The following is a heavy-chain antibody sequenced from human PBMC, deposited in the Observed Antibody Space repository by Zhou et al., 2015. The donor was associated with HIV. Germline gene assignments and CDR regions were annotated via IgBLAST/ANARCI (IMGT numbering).Heavy chain of an antibody. Sequence: QVQLVQSGAEVKKPGSSVKVSCKASGGTFSSYAISWVRQAPGQGLEWMGGIIPIFGTANYAQKFQGRVTITADESTSTAYMELSSLRSEDTAVYYCARALPYYYDSSPITIFDYWGQGTLVTVSS. V-gene: IGHV1-69*01. CDR1: GGTFSSYA. J-gene: IGHJ4*02. CDR2: IIPIFGTA. CDR3: ARALPYYYDSSPITIFDY. D-gene: IGHD3-22*01.